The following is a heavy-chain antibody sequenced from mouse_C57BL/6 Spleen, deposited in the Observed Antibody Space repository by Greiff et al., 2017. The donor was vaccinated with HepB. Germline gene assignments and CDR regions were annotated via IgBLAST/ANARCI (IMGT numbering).Heavy chain of an antibody. CDR2: IDPSDSYT. V-gene: IGHV1-50*01. Sequence: QVQLQQPGAELVKPGASVKLSCKASGYTFTSYWMQWVKQRPGQGLEWIGEIDPSDSYTNYNQKFKGKATLTVDTSSSTAYMQLSSLTSEDSAVYYCAPYYYGSSWGFAYWGQGTLVTVSA. J-gene: IGHJ3*01. CDR3: APYYYGSSWGFAY. CDR1: GYTFTSYW. D-gene: IGHD1-1*01.